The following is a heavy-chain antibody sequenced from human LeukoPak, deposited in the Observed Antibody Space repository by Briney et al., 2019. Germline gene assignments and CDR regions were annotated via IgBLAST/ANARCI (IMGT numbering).Heavy chain of an antibody. J-gene: IGHJ4*02. CDR3: VKDITLRGITGYDRFDS. Sequence: PGGSLRLSCTASGFTFSSNAMHWVRQAPGKGIEYVSGIDSNGGTTHYADAVKGRVTISRDNSKNTAYLQMSGLRPEDTAVYYCVKDITLRGITGYDRFDSWGRGTRVTVSS. D-gene: IGHD3-22*01. V-gene: IGHV3-64D*06. CDR1: GFTFSSNA. CDR2: IDSNGGTT.